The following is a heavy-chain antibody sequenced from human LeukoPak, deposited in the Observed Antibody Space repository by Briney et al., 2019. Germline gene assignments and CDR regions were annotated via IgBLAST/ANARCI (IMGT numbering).Heavy chain of an antibody. J-gene: IGHJ4*02. CDR3: ARGGSLGGSYY. CDR2: IYYSGNT. V-gene: IGHV4-39*07. D-gene: IGHD1-26*01. CDR1: GGSISSSIYY. Sequence: KPSETLSLTCIVSGGSISSSIYYWAWVRQPPGKGLEWIGSIYYSGNTYYNPSLKSRVTISVDTSKNQFSLILNSVTAADTAVYYCARGGSLGGSYYWGQGTLVTVSS.